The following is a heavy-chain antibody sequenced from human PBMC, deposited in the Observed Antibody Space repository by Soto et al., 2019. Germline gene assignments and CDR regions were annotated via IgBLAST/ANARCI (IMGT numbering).Heavy chain of an antibody. CDR2: IYYSGST. V-gene: IGHV4-59*01. J-gene: IGHJ4*02. CDR3: ARGRDGEFDY. Sequence: SETLSLTCTVSGGSISSDYWSWIRQPPGKGLEWIGYIYYSGSTNYNPSLKSRVTISVDTSKNQFSLRLSSVTAADTAVYYCARGRDGEFDYWGQGTLVSVSS. CDR1: GGSISSDY.